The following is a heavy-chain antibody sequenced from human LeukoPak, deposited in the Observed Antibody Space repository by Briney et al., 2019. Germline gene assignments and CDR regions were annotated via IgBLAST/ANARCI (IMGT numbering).Heavy chain of an antibody. CDR3: ARGRSNYYDSSGYWRDYYYYGMDV. CDR1: GGSFSGYY. Sequence: PSGTLSLTCAVYGGSFSGYYWSWIRQPPGKGLEWIGEINHSGSTNYNPSLKSRVTISVDTSKNQFSLKLSSVTAADTAVYYCARGRSNYYDSSGYWRDYYYYGMDVWGQGTTVTVSS. D-gene: IGHD3-22*01. J-gene: IGHJ6*02. V-gene: IGHV4-34*01. CDR2: INHSGST.